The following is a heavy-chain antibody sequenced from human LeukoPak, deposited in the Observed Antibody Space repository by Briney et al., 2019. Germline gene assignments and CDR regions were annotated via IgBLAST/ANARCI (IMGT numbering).Heavy chain of an antibody. Sequence: GGSLRLSCAASGXTFSSFAMSWVRQAPGKGLEWVSGISGSGDSIYYADSVKGRFTISRDNAKNSLYLQMNSLRDEDTAVYYCAPLGYCSGGSCSLDYWGQGILVTVSS. CDR2: ISGSGDSI. CDR3: APLGYCSGGSCSLDY. D-gene: IGHD2-15*01. V-gene: IGHV3-23*01. J-gene: IGHJ4*02. CDR1: GXTFSSFA.